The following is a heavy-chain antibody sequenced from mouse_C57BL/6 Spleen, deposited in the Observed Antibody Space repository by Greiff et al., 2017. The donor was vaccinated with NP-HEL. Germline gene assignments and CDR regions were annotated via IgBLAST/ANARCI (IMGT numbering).Heavy chain of an antibody. CDR1: GYTFTNYW. V-gene: IGHV1-63*01. CDR2: IYPGGGYT. D-gene: IGHD3-2*02. J-gene: IGHJ4*01. CDR3: ARRAQAHYAMDY. Sequence: VKLMESGAELVRPGTSVKMSCKASGYTFTNYWIGWAKQRPGHGLEWIGDIYPGGGYTNYNEKFKGKATLTADKSSSTAYMQFSSLTSEDSAIYYCARRAQAHYAMDYWGQGTSVTVSS.